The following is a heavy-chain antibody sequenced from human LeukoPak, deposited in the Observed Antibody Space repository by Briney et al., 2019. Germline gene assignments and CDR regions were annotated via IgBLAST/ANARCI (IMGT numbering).Heavy chain of an antibody. Sequence: ASVKVSCKASRYTFTSYYMHWVRQAPGQGLEWMGIINPSGGSTSYAQKFQGRVTMTRDTSTSTVYMELSSLRSEDTAVYYCAAEGPHDFFDYWGQGTLVTVSS. CDR1: RYTFTSYY. D-gene: IGHD3-3*01. CDR3: AAEGPHDFFDY. J-gene: IGHJ4*02. CDR2: INPSGGST. V-gene: IGHV1-46*01.